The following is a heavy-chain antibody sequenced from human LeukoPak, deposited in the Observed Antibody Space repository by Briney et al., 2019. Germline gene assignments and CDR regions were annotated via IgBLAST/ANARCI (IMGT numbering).Heavy chain of an antibody. J-gene: IGHJ6*02. CDR3: ARNELISSNYYYYGMDV. CDR1: GGSISSGGNY. V-gene: IGHV4-31*03. CDR2: INYSGNA. Sequence: PSQTLSLTCTVSGGSISSGGNYWTRIRQNPGKGLEWIGYINYSGNAYYNPSLKSRVTISVDTSKNQFSLKLSSVTAADTAVYYCARNELISSNYYYYGMDVWGQGTTVTVSS.